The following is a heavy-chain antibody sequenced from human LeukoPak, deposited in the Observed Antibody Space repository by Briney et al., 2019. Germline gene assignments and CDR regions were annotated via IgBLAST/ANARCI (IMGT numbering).Heavy chain of an antibody. D-gene: IGHD3-10*01. CDR1: GFTFSSYS. J-gene: IGHJ4*02. CDR3: AREPSDLWFGEY. Sequence: GGSLRLSCAASGFTFSSYSMNWVRQAPGKGLEWVSCISSSSSTIYYADSVKGRFTISRDNAKNSPYLQMNSLRAEDTAVYYCAREPSDLWFGEYWGQGTLVTVSS. CDR2: ISSSSSTI. V-gene: IGHV3-48*04.